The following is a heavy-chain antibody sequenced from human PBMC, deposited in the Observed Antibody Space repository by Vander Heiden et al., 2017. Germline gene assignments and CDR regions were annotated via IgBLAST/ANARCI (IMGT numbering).Heavy chain of an antibody. CDR3: ATAWVAASNWFDP. V-gene: IGHV3-23*01. D-gene: IGHD2-15*01. J-gene: IGHJ5*02. Sequence: EVQLLESGGGLVQPGGSLRLSCAASGFTFSSYAMSWVRQAPGKGLEWVAAISGSGGSTYYADSVKGRFTISRDNSKNTLYLQMNSLRAEDTAVYYCATAWVAASNWFDPWGQGTLVTVSS. CDR1: GFTFSSYA. CDR2: ISGSGGST.